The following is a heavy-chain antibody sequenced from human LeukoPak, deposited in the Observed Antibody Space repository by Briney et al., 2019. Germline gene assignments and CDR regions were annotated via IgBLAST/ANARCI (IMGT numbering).Heavy chain of an antibody. CDR3: AGDEASSTSWQFDY. CDR2: VHLDGRT. D-gene: IGHD3-16*02. CDR1: GGSVTSTNW. J-gene: IGHJ4*02. V-gene: IGHV4-4*02. Sequence: SETLSLTCGVSGGSVTSTNWWTWVRRPPGKGLEWIGEVHLDGRTNYNPSLKSRLTMSVDLSENHVSLKLTSVTAADTAVYYCAGDEASSTSWQFDYWGQGTLVTVSS.